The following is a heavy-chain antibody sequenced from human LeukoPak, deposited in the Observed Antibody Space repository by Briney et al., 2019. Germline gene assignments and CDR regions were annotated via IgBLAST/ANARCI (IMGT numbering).Heavy chain of an antibody. D-gene: IGHD4-17*01. CDR2: INSDGSST. V-gene: IGHV3-74*01. CDR3: ARAPRDYGDYGADY. CDR1: GFTFSSYW. J-gene: IGHJ4*02. Sequence: GGSLRLSCATSGFTFSSYWMHWVRQAPGKGLVRVSRINSDGSSTSYADSVKGRFTITRDNAKNTLYLQMNRLRAEDTAVYYCARAPRDYGDYGADYWGQGTLVTVSS.